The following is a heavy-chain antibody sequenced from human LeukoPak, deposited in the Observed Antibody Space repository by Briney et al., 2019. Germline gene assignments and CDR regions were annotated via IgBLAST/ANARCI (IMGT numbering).Heavy chain of an antibody. CDR2: ISGSGGST. D-gene: IGHD6-19*01. J-gene: IGHJ3*02. CDR1: GFTVSSNY. V-gene: IGHV3-23*01. CDR3: AKSIAVAGTIGLEHDAFDI. Sequence: GGSLRLSCAASGFTVSSNYMGWVRQAPGKGLEWVSAISGSGGSTYYADSVKGRFTISRDNSKNTLYLQMNSLRAEDTAVYYCAKSIAVAGTIGLEHDAFDIWGQGTMVTVSS.